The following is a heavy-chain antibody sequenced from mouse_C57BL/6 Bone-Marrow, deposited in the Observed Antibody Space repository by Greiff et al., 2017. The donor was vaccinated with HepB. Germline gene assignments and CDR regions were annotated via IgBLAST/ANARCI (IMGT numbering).Heavy chain of an antibody. J-gene: IGHJ1*03. CDR2: IDPNSGGT. D-gene: IGHD1-1*01. CDR1: GYTFTSYW. V-gene: IGHV1-72*01. CDR3: ATGSITTVVARYWYFDV. Sequence: QVQLQQPGAELVKPGASVKLSCKASGYTFTSYWMHWVKQRPGRGLEWIGRIDPNSGGTKYNEKFKSKATLTVDKPSSTAYMQLSSLTSEDSAVYYCATGSITTVVARYWYFDVWGTETTVTVSS.